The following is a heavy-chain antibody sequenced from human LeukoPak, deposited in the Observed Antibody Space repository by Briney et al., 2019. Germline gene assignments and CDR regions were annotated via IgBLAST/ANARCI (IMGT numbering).Heavy chain of an antibody. Sequence: GGSLRLSCAVSGFTFSTYGMHWVRQAPGKGLEWVAFIRHDETKQYYADSVKGRFTISRDNSKNTLYLQMNSLRAEDTAVYYCAHGAMYQLDYWGQGTLVTVSS. J-gene: IGHJ4*02. V-gene: IGHV3-30*02. D-gene: IGHD2-2*01. CDR1: GFTFSTYG. CDR3: AHGAMYQLDY. CDR2: IRHDETKQ.